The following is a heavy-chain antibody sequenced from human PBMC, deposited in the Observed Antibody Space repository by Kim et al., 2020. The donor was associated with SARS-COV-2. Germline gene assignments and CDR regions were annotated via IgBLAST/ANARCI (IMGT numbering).Heavy chain of an antibody. CDR2: IYYSGST. V-gene: IGHV4-39*07. J-gene: IGHJ4*02. CDR1: GGSISSSSYY. D-gene: IGHD3-22*01. CDR3: ASISSGYYYFDY. Sequence: SETLSLTCTVSGGSISSSSYYWGWIRQPPGKGLEWIGSIYYSGSTYYNPSLKSRVTISVDTSKDQFSLKLSSVTAADTAVYYCASISSGYYYFDYWGQGTLVTVSS.